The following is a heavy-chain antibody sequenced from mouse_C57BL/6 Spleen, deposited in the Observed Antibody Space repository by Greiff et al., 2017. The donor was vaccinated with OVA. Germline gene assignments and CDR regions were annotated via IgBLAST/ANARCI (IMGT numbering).Heavy chain of an antibody. D-gene: IGHD1-1*01. CDR3: AGDRITTVVATDWYFDV. Sequence: ESGPGLVKPSQSLFLTCSITGFPITSGYYWIWIRQSPGKPLEWMGYITHSGETFYNPSLQSPISITRETSKNQFFLQLNSVTTEDTAMYYCAGDRITTVVATDWYFDVWGTGTTVTVSS. V-gene: IGHV12-3*01. J-gene: IGHJ1*03. CDR2: ITHSGET. CDR1: GFPITSGYY.